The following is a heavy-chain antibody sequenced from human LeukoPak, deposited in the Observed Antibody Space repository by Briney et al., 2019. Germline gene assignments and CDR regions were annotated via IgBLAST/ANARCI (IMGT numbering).Heavy chain of an antibody. Sequence: SETLSLTCTVSGGSISSSSYYWGWIRQPPGKGLEWIGSIYYSGSTYYNPSLKSRVTISVDTSNNQVSLKLSSVTAADTAVYYCRRPPDSSSWLYREETLDNWAQGTLVTVSS. V-gene: IGHV4-39*01. J-gene: IGHJ4*02. CDR3: RRPPDSSSWLYREETLDN. D-gene: IGHD6-13*01. CDR1: GGSISSSSYY. CDR2: IYYSGST.